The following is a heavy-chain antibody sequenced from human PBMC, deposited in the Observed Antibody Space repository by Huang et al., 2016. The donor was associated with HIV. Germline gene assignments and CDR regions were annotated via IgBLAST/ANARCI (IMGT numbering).Heavy chain of an antibody. Sequence: QLQLQESGPGLVRPSETLSLICTVSGGSITVSNYYWGWIRQPTGKGLEWIGSIYSGGDTDYNQSLKRRVTMSVDTSKNRFSLDIRSVAIADTAIYYCARHFGSWSGYFDSWGQGTLVPVSS. D-gene: IGHD3-10*01. J-gene: IGHJ4*02. V-gene: IGHV4-39*01. CDR1: GGSITVSNYY. CDR3: ARHFGSWSGYFDS. CDR2: IYSGGDT.